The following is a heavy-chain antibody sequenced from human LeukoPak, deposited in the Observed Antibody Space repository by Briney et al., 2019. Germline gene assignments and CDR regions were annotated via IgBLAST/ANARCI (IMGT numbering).Heavy chain of an antibody. Sequence: GGSLRLSCAASGFTFSNAWMSWVRQAPGKGLEWVGRIKSKTDGGTTDYAAPVKGRFTISRDDSKNTLYLQMNSLKTEDTAVYYCTTDSYCSSTSCQYYFDYWGQGTLVTVSS. CDR2: IKSKTDGGTT. CDR3: TTDSYCSSTSCQYYFDY. CDR1: GFTFSNAW. J-gene: IGHJ4*02. D-gene: IGHD2-2*01. V-gene: IGHV3-15*01.